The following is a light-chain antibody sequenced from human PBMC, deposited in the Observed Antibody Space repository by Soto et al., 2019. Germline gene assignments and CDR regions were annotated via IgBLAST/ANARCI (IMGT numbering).Light chain of an antibody. J-gene: IGKJ2*01. CDR3: QPYGSSPPYT. V-gene: IGKV3-20*01. CDR2: GAS. CDR1: QSVSSSY. Sequence: EVVLTQSPGTLSLSPGERATLSCTASQSVSSSYLAWYQQKPGQAPRLLIYGASSRATGISDRFSGSGSGTDFTLTISRLEPDAFAVYYCQPYGSSPPYTFGQGTKLEIK.